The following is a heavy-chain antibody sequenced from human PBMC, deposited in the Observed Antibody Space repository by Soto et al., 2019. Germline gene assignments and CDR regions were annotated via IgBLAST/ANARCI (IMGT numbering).Heavy chain of an antibody. Sequence: SSETLSLTCTVSGGSISSGGYYWSWIRQHPGKGLEWIGYIYYSGSTYYNPSLKSRVTISVDTSKNQFSLKLSSVTAADTAVYYCARVEVRFLDPDSRYYYMDVWGKGTTVTVSS. D-gene: IGHD3-3*01. CDR2: IYYSGST. V-gene: IGHV4-31*03. CDR1: GGSISSGGYY. CDR3: ARVEVRFLDPDSRYYYMDV. J-gene: IGHJ6*03.